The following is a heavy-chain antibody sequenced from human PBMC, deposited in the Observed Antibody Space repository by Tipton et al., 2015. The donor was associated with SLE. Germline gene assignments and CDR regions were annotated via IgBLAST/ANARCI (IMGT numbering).Heavy chain of an antibody. CDR3: ARGRGRITIFGVVAYDY. D-gene: IGHD3-3*01. CDR2: INHSGST. CDR1: GGSFRGYS. V-gene: IGHV4-34*01. Sequence: TLSLTCAVYGGSFRGYSWSWIRQSPGKGLEWIGEINHSGSTNYNPSLKSRVTISVDTSKNQFSLKLSSVTAADTAVYYCARGRGRITIFGVVAYDYWGQGTLVTVSS. J-gene: IGHJ4*02.